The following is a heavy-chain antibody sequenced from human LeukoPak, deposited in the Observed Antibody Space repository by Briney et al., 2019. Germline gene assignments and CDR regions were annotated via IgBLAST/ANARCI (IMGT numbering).Heavy chain of an antibody. D-gene: IGHD6-19*01. CDR2: ISSSSSYI. CDR1: GFTFSSYS. Sequence: GGSLRLSCAASGFTFSSYSMNWVRQAPGKGLEWVSSISSSSSYIYYADSVKGRFTISRDNAKNSLYLQMNSLRAEDTAVYYCAKEMRAVAVLFDYWGQGTLVTVSS. CDR3: AKEMRAVAVLFDY. V-gene: IGHV3-21*01. J-gene: IGHJ4*02.